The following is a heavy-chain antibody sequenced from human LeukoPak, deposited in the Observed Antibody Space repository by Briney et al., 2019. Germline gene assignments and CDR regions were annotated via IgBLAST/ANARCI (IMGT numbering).Heavy chain of an antibody. J-gene: IGHJ4*02. Sequence: SETLSLTCTVSGGSISSYYWSWIRQPPGKGLEWIGEINHSGSTNYNPSLKSRVTISVDTSKNQFSLKLSSVTAADTAVYYCARLTMIDDYWGQGTLVTVSS. V-gene: IGHV4-34*01. D-gene: IGHD3-22*01. CDR3: ARLTMIDDY. CDR1: GGSISSYY. CDR2: INHSGST.